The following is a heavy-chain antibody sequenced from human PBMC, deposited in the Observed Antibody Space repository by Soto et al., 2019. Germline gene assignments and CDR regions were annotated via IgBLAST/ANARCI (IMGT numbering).Heavy chain of an antibody. D-gene: IGHD2-21*02. V-gene: IGHV1-18*01. J-gene: IGHJ6*02. Sequence: QVQLVQSGGEVKKPGASVKLSCTASGYTFTSYGISWVRQAPGQGLEWMGWISADNGKTNYAQNVQGRVTMTTDTTTRTAYRDLRSLRSDDTTVDYCARGGDVNYCSGMDFWGQGTTVTVSS. CDR3: ARGGDVNYCSGMDF. CDR1: GYTFTSYG. CDR2: ISADNGKT.